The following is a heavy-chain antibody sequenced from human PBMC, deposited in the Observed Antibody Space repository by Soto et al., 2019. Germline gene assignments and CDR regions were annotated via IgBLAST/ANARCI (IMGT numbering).Heavy chain of an antibody. CDR1: GGTFSSYT. Sequence: ASVKVYCKASGGTFSSYTISWVRQAPGQGLEWMGRIIPILGIANYAQKFQGRVTITADKSTSTAYMELSSLRSEDTAVYYCARNDRQQLVLHYYYYGMDVWGPGTTVTVSS. J-gene: IGHJ6*02. D-gene: IGHD6-13*01. CDR2: IIPILGIA. CDR3: ARNDRQQLVLHYYYYGMDV. V-gene: IGHV1-69*02.